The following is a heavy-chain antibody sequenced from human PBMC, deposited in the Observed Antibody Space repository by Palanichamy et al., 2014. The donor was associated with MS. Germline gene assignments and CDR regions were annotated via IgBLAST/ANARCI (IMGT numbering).Heavy chain of an antibody. CDR1: GYAFTDYA. CDR2: INAGNGNT. J-gene: IGHJ4*02. CDR3: AREHDSWSGYSFDF. D-gene: IGHD3-3*01. Sequence: QVHACAAGAEVKKDLGPSVKVSCKASGYAFTDYAIHWVRQAPGQRLEWMGWINAGNGNTKYSQKFQSRVTITRDTSADTAYMELSSLRSEDTALYYCAREHDSWSGYSFDFWGQGTLVTASS. V-gene: IGHV1-3*01.